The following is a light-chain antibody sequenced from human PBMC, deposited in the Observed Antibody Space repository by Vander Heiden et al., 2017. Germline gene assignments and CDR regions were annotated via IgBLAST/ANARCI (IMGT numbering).Light chain of an antibody. J-gene: IGKJ4*01. Sequence: DIVMTPSPLSLPVTPVGPASISCRSSQRLLHSNGYNYWDWYLQKQGQSPQLLIDLGSNRAAGVPDRCSGSGSGTDFTLKISRVEAEDVGVYNCRQARQTKLTFGEGTRVEVK. CDR2: LGS. V-gene: IGKV2-28*01. CDR1: QRLLHSNGYNY. CDR3: RQARQTKLT.